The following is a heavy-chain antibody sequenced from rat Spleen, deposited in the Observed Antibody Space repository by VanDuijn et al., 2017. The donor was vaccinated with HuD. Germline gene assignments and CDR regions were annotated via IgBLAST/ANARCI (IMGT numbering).Heavy chain of an antibody. CDR2: FSYNGVST. CDR1: GFTFSDYY. V-gene: IGHV5-20*01. J-gene: IGHJ2*01. D-gene: IGHD1-10*01. CDR3: ARLSTNYFDY. Sequence: EVQLVESGGGLVQPGRSLRLSCAASGFTFSDYYMAWVRQAPTKGLEWVASFSYNGVSTYYRDSVKGRFTISRDNAKSTLYLQMDSLRSEDTATYYCARLSTNYFDYWGQGVMVTVSS.